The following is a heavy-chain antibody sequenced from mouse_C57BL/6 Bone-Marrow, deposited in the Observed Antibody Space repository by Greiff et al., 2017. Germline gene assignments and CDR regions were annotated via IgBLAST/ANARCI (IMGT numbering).Heavy chain of an antibody. Sequence: QVQLQQPGAELVKPGASVKLSCKASGYTFTSYWMQWVKQRPGQGLEWIGEIDPSDSYTNYNQKFKGKATLTVDTSSSTAYMQLSSLTSEDSAVYYCARRDDYDRSGPYFDYWGQGTTLTVSS. CDR2: IDPSDSYT. CDR1: GYTFTSYW. J-gene: IGHJ2*01. CDR3: ARRDDYDRSGPYFDY. V-gene: IGHV1-50*01. D-gene: IGHD2-4*01.